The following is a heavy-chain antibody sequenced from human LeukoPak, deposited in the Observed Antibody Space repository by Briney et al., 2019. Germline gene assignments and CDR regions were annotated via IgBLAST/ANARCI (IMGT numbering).Heavy chain of an antibody. J-gene: IGHJ4*02. CDR3: AKGRWSNMVRGGVYFDY. V-gene: IGHV3-48*04. D-gene: IGHD3-10*01. CDR1: GFTFSSYS. Sequence: PGGSLRLSCAASGFTFSSYSMNWVRQAPGKGLEWVSYISSSSSTIYYADSVKGRFTISRDNAKNSLYLQMNSLRAEDTAVYYCAKGRWSNMVRGGVYFDYWGQGTLVTVSS. CDR2: ISSSSSTI.